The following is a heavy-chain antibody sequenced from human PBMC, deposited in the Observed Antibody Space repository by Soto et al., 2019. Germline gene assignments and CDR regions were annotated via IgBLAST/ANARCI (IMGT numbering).Heavy chain of an antibody. D-gene: IGHD1-26*01. CDR3: AKFLLPLETGYYYYGMDV. CDR2: ISGSGGST. Sequence: GWSLRLSCAASGFTFSSYAMSWVRQAPGKGLEWVSAISGSGGSTYYADSVKGRFTISRDNSKNTLYLQMNSLRAEDTAVYYCAKFLLPLETGYYYYGMDVWGQGNTVTLSS. V-gene: IGHV3-23*01. J-gene: IGHJ6*02. CDR1: GFTFSSYA.